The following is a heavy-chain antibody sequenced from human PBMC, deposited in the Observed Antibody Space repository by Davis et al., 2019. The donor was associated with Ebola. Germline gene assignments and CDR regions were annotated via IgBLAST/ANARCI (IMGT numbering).Heavy chain of an antibody. CDR1: GYSFTSYW. V-gene: IGHV5-10-1*01. CDR2: IDPSDSYT. J-gene: IGHJ5*02. CDR3: ARESQQLVRKNWFDP. D-gene: IGHD6-13*01. Sequence: GESLKISCKGSGYSFTSYWIGWVRQMPGKGLEWMGRIDPSDSYTNYSPSFQGHVTISADKSISTAYLQWSSLKASDTAMYYCARESQQLVRKNWFDPWGQGTLVTVSS.